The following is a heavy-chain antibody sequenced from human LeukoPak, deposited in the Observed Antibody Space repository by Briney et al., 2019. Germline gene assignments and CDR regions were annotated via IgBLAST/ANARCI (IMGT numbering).Heavy chain of an antibody. V-gene: IGHV4-59*01. CDR2: IYYSGST. J-gene: IGHJ6*03. D-gene: IGHD6-25*01. Sequence: PSETLSLTCTVSGGSISSCYWSWIRQPPGKGLEWIGYIYYSGSTNYNPSLKSRVTISVDTSKNQFSLKLSSVTAADTAVYYCARVDPGSGYYYYYYMDVWGKGTTVTVSS. CDR1: GGSISSCY. CDR3: ARVDPGSGYYYYYYMDV.